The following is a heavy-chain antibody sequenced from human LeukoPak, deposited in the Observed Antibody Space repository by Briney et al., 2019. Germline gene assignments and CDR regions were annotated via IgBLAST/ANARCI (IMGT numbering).Heavy chain of an antibody. Sequence: SVKVSCKASGGTFSSYAISWVRQAPGQGLEWMGGIIPIFGTANYAQKFQGRVAITADESTSTAYMELSSLRSEDTAVYYCARWSDNWGFADYWYFDLWGRGTLVTVSS. CDR2: IIPIFGTA. CDR1: GGTFSSYA. J-gene: IGHJ2*01. CDR3: ARWSDNWGFADYWYFDL. D-gene: IGHD7-27*01. V-gene: IGHV1-69*13.